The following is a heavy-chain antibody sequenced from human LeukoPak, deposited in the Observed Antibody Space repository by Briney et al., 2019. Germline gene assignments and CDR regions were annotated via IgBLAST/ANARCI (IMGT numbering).Heavy chain of an antibody. D-gene: IGHD6-13*01. CDR2: IRYDGSNK. Sequence: GGSLRLSCAASGFTFSSYGMHWVRQAPGKGLEWVAFIRYDGSNKYYADSVKGRFTISRDNSKNTLYLQMNSLRAEDTAVYYCAKDPTRPLTAAGRNFDSWVQGPVATGS. V-gene: IGHV3-30*02. CDR1: GFTFSSYG. CDR3: AKDPTRPLTAAGRNFDS. J-gene: IGHJ4*02.